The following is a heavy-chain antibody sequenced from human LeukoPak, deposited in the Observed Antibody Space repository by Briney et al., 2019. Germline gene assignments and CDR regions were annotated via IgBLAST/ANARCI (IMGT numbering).Heavy chain of an antibody. CDR1: GFTFSSYS. D-gene: IGHD3-3*01. CDR3: ARGVHDFWSGNWFDP. Sequence: PGGSLRLSCAASGFTFSSYSMNWVRQAPGKGLEWVSSISSSSSYIYYADSVKGRFTISRDNAKNSLYLQMNSLRAEDTAVYYCARGVHDFWSGNWFDPWGQGTLVTVSS. CDR2: ISSSSSYI. J-gene: IGHJ5*02. V-gene: IGHV3-21*01.